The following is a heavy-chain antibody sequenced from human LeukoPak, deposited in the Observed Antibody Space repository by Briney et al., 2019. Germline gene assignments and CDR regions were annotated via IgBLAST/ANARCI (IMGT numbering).Heavy chain of an antibody. Sequence: SQTLSLTCAVSGGSISSGDYSWSWIRQPPGKGLEWIGYIYHSGSTYYNPSLKSRVTISVDRSKNQFSLKLSSVTAADTAVYYCARGMPGGYWGQGTLVTVSS. CDR1: GGSISSGDYS. J-gene: IGHJ4*02. V-gene: IGHV4-30-2*01. D-gene: IGHD3-16*01. CDR3: ARGMPGGY. CDR2: IYHSGST.